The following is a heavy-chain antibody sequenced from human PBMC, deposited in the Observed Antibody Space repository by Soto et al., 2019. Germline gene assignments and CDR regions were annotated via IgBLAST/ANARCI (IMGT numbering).Heavy chain of an antibody. J-gene: IGHJ2*01. V-gene: IGHV1-69*06. CDR1: EDTFRNYA. Sequence: SVKVSCKASEDTFRNYAISWVRQAPGQGLEWMGGIIPIFGTANYAQKFQGRVTITADTSANTVYLELSSLRSEDTAVYYCASNKYDSSAYYYWYLGLWGRGTLVT. CDR3: ASNKYDSSAYYYWYLGL. D-gene: IGHD3-22*01. CDR2: IIPIFGTA.